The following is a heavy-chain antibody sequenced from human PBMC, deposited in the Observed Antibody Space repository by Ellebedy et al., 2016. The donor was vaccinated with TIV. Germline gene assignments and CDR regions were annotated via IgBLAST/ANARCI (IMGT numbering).Heavy chain of an antibody. Sequence: SETLSLTXTVSGGSISSSSYYLGWIRQPPGKGLEWIGSIYYSGNTYYNPSLKSRVTISIDTSKNQFSLRLSSVTAADTAIYRCARRKVTIPRADAYFDYWGQGILVTVSS. V-gene: IGHV4-39*01. CDR1: GGSISSSSYY. CDR3: ARRKVTIPRADAYFDY. D-gene: IGHD3-3*01. CDR2: IYYSGNT. J-gene: IGHJ4*02.